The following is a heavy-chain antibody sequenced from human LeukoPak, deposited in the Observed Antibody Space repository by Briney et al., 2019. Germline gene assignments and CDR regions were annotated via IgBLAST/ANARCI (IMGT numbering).Heavy chain of an antibody. CDR1: GFTFSSYA. D-gene: IGHD6-19*01. CDR2: VSGGGHNT. Sequence: PGGSLRLSCVASGFTFSSYAMSWVRQAPGKGLEWVSVVSGGGHNTYYADSVKGRFTISRDNSKNTLYLQMNSLRAEDAAVYYCAKDLGYSSGLYGFDYWGQGTLVTVSS. CDR3: AKDLGYSSGLYGFDY. J-gene: IGHJ4*02. V-gene: IGHV3-23*01.